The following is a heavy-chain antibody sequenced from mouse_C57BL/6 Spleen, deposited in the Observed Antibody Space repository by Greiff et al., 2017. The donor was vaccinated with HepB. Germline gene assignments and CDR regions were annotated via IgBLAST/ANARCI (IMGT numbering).Heavy chain of an antibody. J-gene: IGHJ3*01. Sequence: VQLKESGEGLVKPGGSLKLSCAASGFTFSSYAMSWVRQTPEKRLEWVAYISSGGDYIYYADTVKGRFTISRDNARNTLYLQMSSLKSEDTAMYYCTRAVLYGSSPWFAYWGQGTLVTVSA. D-gene: IGHD1-1*01. CDR3: TRAVLYGSSPWFAY. V-gene: IGHV5-9-1*02. CDR2: ISSGGDYI. CDR1: GFTFSSYA.